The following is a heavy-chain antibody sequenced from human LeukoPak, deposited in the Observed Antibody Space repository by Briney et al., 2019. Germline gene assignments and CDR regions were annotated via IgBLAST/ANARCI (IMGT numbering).Heavy chain of an antibody. Sequence: GGSLRLSCAASGFTFSSYCISWVRQAPGKGLEWVSTISGSGCTTYYADSVKGRFTISRDNSANTLYLQMSSLRAEDTAIYYCAKSPVMWTTATKSYYCYGMDVWGQGTTVTVSS. V-gene: IGHV3-23*01. CDR3: AKSPVMWTTATKSYYCYGMDV. D-gene: IGHD4-17*01. J-gene: IGHJ6*02. CDR2: ISGSGCTT. CDR1: GFTFSSYC.